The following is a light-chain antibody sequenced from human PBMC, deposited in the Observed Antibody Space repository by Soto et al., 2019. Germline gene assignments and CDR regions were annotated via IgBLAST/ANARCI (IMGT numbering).Light chain of an antibody. J-gene: IGKJ4*01. CDR2: GAS. V-gene: IGKV3-20*01. CDR1: QTISNTF. CDR3: QQIYSAPLT. Sequence: EIVLTQSPGTLSLSPGERATLSCRASQTISNTFLAWYQQRPGQAPRLLIYGASGRAAGIPDRFSGSGSGTDFTLSISRLEPEDFATYFCQQIYSAPLTFGGGTKVEIK.